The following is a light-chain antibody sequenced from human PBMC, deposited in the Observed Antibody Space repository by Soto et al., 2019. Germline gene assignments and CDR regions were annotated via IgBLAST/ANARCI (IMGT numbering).Light chain of an antibody. Sequence: ALTQPASVSGSLGQSITISCTGASFNNVSWYQQYPGKAPKLIISDVSHRPSGVSHRFSGSQSASTASLTISGLQPEDETDYYCSSYSITTSLYVFGTGTKLTVL. CDR1: SFNN. V-gene: IGLV2-14*03. CDR3: SSYSITTSLYV. J-gene: IGLJ1*01. CDR2: DVS.